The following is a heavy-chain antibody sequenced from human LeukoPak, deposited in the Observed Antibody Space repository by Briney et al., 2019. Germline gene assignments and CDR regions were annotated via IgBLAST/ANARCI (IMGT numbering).Heavy chain of an antibody. V-gene: IGHV3-7*01. D-gene: IGHD3-22*01. J-gene: IGHJ4*02. CDR3: ARGEYYYDSSGYPDHFDY. CDR2: VRPDGGQG. Sequence: GGSLRLSCAASGFFFSNYWMSWVRQAPGKGLEWVASVRPDGGQGYYLDSVKGRFTIYRDNAENSLYLQMNSLRAEDTAVYYCARGEYYYDSSGYPDHFDYWGQGTLVTVSS. CDR1: GFFFSNYW.